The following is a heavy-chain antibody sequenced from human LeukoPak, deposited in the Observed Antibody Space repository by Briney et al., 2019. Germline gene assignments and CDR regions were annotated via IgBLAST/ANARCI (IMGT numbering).Heavy chain of an antibody. CDR2: ISPNSGGT. CDR3: ARDGYYGSGSYYRRYFDY. D-gene: IGHD3-10*01. Sequence: ASVKVSCKASGYTFTGYYMHWVRQAPGQGLEWMGWISPNSGGTHYAQKFQGRVTLARDTSISTAYMELSGLRSDDTAVYYCARDGYYGSGSYYRRYFDYWGQGTLVTVSS. V-gene: IGHV1-2*02. CDR1: GYTFTGYY. J-gene: IGHJ4*02.